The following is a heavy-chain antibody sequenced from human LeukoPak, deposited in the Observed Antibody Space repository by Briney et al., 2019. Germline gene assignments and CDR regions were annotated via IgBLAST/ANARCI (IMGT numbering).Heavy chain of an antibody. CDR1: GFTFSSYA. CDR3: ARGPGSHDAFDI. D-gene: IGHD1-26*01. V-gene: IGHV3-64*01. J-gene: IGHJ3*02. Sequence: GGSLRLSCAASGFTFSSYAMHWVRQAPGKGLEYVSAISSNGGSTYYANSVKGRFTISRDNSKNTLYLQMGSLRAEDTAVYYCARGPGSHDAFDIWGQGTMVTVSS. CDR2: ISSNGGST.